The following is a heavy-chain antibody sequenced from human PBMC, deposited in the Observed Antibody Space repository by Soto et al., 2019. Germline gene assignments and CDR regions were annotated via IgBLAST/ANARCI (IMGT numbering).Heavy chain of an antibody. CDR3: GREPYLPKARNDF. CDR2: IVHSGTT. Sequence: TSETLSLTCSVSGGSISSADYFWTWIRQSPGKGLEWMGYIVHSGTTYYNPSLMGRLIISIENSKNQFSLRLSSVTAADSAVSFCGREPYLPKARNDFWGQGTLVTVSS. V-gene: IGHV4-30-4*01. J-gene: IGHJ4*02. CDR1: GGSISSADYF.